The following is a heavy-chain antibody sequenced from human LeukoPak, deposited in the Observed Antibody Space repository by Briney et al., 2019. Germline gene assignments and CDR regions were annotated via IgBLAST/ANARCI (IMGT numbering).Heavy chain of an antibody. CDR2: ISYDGSNK. Sequence: PGGSLRLSCAASGFTFSSYGMHWVRQAPGKGLEWVAVISYDGSNKYYADSVKGRFTISRDNSKNTLYLQMNSLRAEDTAVCYCAKAPHRRYSSSYAGIGDVDYWGQGTLVTVSS. J-gene: IGHJ4*02. V-gene: IGHV3-30*18. CDR1: GFTFSSYG. D-gene: IGHD6-6*01. CDR3: AKAPHRRYSSSYAGIGDVDY.